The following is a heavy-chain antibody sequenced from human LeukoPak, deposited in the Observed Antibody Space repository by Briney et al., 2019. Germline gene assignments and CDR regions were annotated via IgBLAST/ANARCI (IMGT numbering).Heavy chain of an antibody. J-gene: IGHJ4*02. D-gene: IGHD6-19*01. CDR3: ARHSSYSSGWFQDY. Sequence: SETLSLTCTVSGGSISSSYYWGWIRQPPGKGLEWIGTIYYSGSTYFNPSLKSRVSISVDTSKNQFSLILNSVTVADTAVYHCARHSSYSSGWFQDYWGQGTLVSVSS. V-gene: IGHV4-39*01. CDR2: IYYSGST. CDR1: GGSISSSYY.